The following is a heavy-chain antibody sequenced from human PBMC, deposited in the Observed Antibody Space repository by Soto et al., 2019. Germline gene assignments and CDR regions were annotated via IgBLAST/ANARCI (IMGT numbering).Heavy chain of an antibody. CDR3: DGGRIVATTNLES. J-gene: IGHJ4*02. V-gene: IGHV4-39*01. Sequence: SETLSLTCTVSGDCISSSSFYWGWILHPPGKGLEWIGHIFHTVATYEDPTIRSRLRMSVDTSQNQFSLNLSYVTATDTAVYLCDGGRIVATTNLESLGQQTLVVPSS. CDR1: GDCISSSSFY. CDR2: IFHTVAT. D-gene: IGHD2-21*01.